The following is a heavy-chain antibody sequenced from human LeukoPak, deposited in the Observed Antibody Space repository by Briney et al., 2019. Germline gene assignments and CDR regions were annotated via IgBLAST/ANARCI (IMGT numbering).Heavy chain of an antibody. V-gene: IGHV3-23*01. CDR1: GFTFTSYA. CDR2: ISGSGDTT. D-gene: IGHD6-19*01. CDR3: AKDELSGWYSYYYMDV. J-gene: IGHJ6*03. Sequence: GGSLRLSCATSGFTFTSYALSWVRQAPGKGLEWVSSISGSGDTTYYADSVKGRFTISRDTSKNTLYLQMNSLRAEDTAVYYCAKDELSGWYSYYYMDVWGKGTTVTVSS.